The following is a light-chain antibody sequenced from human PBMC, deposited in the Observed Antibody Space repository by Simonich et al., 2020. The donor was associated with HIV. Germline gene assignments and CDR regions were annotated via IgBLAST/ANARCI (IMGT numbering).Light chain of an antibody. J-gene: IGKJ4*01. Sequence: EIVMTQSPATLSVSTGERATLYCRASQIVSSSLAWYQQKPGQAPRLIIYGASNRATGIPARFSGSGSGTEFTLTISSMQSEDFAVYYCQQYNNWPTFGGGTKVEIK. CDR1: QIVSSS. V-gene: IGKV3-15*01. CDR3: QQYNNWPT. CDR2: GAS.